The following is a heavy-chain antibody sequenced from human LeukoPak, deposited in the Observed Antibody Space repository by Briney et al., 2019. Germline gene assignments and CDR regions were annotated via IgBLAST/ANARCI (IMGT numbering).Heavy chain of an antibody. J-gene: IGHJ4*02. D-gene: IGHD2-2*01. CDR2: ISSSSSYI. Sequence: PGGSLRLSCAASGFTFSSYSMNWVRQAPGKGLEWVSSISSSSSYIYYADSVKGRFTISRDNAKNSLYLQMNSLRAEDTAVYYCARVRLVVVPAATRGSFDYWGQGTLVTASS. CDR3: ARVRLVVVPAATRGSFDY. V-gene: IGHV3-21*01. CDR1: GFTFSSYS.